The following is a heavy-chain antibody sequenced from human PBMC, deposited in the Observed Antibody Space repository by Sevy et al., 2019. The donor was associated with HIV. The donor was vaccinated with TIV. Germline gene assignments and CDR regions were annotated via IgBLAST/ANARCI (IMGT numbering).Heavy chain of an antibody. D-gene: IGHD1-1*01. Sequence: GESPKISCAASGFTFNRYSMHWVRQAPGKGLEWVATISFDATNKHYPDSVKGRFTISRDNFQNSLFLQMDSLRPEDTAVYYCALERLSSDVAEYFQNWGQGTLVTVSS. V-gene: IGHV3-30-3*01. CDR1: GFTFNRYS. CDR3: ALERLSSDVAEYFQN. CDR2: ISFDATNK. J-gene: IGHJ1*01.